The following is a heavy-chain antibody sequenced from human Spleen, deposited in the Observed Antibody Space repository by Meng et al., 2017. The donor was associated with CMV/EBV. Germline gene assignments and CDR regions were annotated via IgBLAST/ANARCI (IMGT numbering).Heavy chain of an antibody. Sequence: GESLKISCAASGFTFDDYGLSWVRQVPGKGLEWVSGINWNGESPRDADSVKGRFTISRDNAKNSPYLQMNSLRGEDTAFYDCVRDSPVGGTGAFDIWGQGTTVTVSS. D-gene: IGHD1/OR15-1a*01. V-gene: IGHV3-20*01. CDR3: VRDSPVGGTGAFDI. J-gene: IGHJ3*02. CDR2: INWNGESP. CDR1: GFTFDDYG.